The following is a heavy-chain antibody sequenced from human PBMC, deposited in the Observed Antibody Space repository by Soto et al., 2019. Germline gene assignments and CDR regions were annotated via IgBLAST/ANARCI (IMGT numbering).Heavy chain of an antibody. CDR3: ARDSGGSGYEFDY. CDR2: IWFDGGNE. CDR1: GFPFSAYG. V-gene: IGHV3-33*01. Sequence: GGSLRLSCAASGFPFSAYGMHWVRQAPGKGLQWVAVIWFDGGNEYYADSVRGRFTISRDNSKNTLYLQMNSLTDEDTAVYYCARDSGGSGYEFDYWGQGTPVTVSS. J-gene: IGHJ4*02. D-gene: IGHD3-22*01.